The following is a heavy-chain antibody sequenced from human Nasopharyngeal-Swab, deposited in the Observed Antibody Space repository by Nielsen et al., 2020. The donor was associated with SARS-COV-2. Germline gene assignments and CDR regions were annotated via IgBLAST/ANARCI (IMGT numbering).Heavy chain of an antibody. V-gene: IGHV3-23*01. D-gene: IGHD3-16*01. J-gene: IGHJ4*02. CDR2: ISGSGITT. Sequence: VRQMPGKGLEWVSVISGSGITTYYADSVKGRFTISRDNSKNTLYLQMNSLRAEDTAIYYCAGDPRLRYFDYWGQGTLVTVSS. CDR3: AGDPRLRYFDY.